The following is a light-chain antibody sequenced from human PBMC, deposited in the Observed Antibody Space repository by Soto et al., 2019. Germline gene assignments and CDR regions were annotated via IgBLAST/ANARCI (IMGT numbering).Light chain of an antibody. CDR3: SSYTSSSTLFV. J-gene: IGLJ1*01. CDR1: SSDVGGYNY. CDR2: DVS. V-gene: IGLV2-14*01. Sequence: QSALTQPASVSGSPGQSITISCTGTSSDVGGYNYVSWYQQHPGKAPKLMIYDVSNRPSGVSNRFSGSKSGNTASLTISGLQAEDEADCYCSSYTSSSTLFVFGTGTKV.